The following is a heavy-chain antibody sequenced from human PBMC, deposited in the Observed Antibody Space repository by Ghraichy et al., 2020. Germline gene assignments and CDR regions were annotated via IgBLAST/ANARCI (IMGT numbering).Heavy chain of an antibody. Sequence: GGSLRLSCAASGFNLRSHGMHWVRQAPGKGPEWVALIWNDGTKTYYSDSVRGRFTISRDNSKDTVSLEMNRLRAEDSAVYYCAKGGRWLQQLYHFDSWGRGTQVTVSS. J-gene: IGHJ4*02. CDR3: AKGGRWLQQLYHFDS. CDR2: IWNDGTKT. V-gene: IGHV3-33*06. CDR1: GFNLRSHG. D-gene: IGHD5-24*01.